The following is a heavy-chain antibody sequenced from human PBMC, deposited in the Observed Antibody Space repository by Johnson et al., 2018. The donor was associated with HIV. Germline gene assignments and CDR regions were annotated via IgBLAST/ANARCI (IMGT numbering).Heavy chain of an antibody. CDR1: GFTFDDYA. CDR3: TRRYYYDSSAAGSDAFDI. V-gene: IGHV3-9*01. D-gene: IGHD3-22*01. Sequence: VQLVESGGGLVQPGRSLRLSCAASGFTFDDYAMHWVRQSPGKGLEWVSGISWNSGSIGYADSVKGRFTISRDHAKNSLYLQMNSLKTEATAVYYCTRRYYYDSSAAGSDAFDIWGQGTMVTVSS. CDR2: ISWNSGSI. J-gene: IGHJ3*02.